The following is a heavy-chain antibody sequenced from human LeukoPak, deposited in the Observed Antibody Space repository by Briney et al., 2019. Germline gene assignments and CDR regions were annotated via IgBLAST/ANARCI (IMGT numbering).Heavy chain of an antibody. V-gene: IGHV4-59*01. J-gene: IGHJ4*02. CDR1: GGSISSYY. Sequence: SETLSLTCTVSGGSISSYYWSWIRQPPGKGLEWIGYIYYSGSTNYNPSLKSRVTISVDTSKNQFSLKLSSVTAADTAVYYCARKVATTPYYLDYWGQGTLVTVSS. CDR3: ARKVATTPYYLDY. CDR2: IYYSGST. D-gene: IGHD5-24*01.